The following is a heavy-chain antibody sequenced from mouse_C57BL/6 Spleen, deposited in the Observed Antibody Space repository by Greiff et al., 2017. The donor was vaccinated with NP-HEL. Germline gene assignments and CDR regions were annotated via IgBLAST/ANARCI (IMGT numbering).Heavy chain of an antibody. D-gene: IGHD1-1*01. Sequence: VQLQQSGTVLARPGASVKMSCKTSGYTFTSYWMHWVKQRPGQGLEWIGAIYPGNSDTSYNQKFKGKAKLTAVTSASTAYMELSSLTNEDSAVYYCTRGDYYGSLDYAMDYWGQGTSVTVSS. CDR2: IYPGNSDT. CDR3: TRGDYYGSLDYAMDY. V-gene: IGHV1-5*01. J-gene: IGHJ4*01. CDR1: GYTFTSYW.